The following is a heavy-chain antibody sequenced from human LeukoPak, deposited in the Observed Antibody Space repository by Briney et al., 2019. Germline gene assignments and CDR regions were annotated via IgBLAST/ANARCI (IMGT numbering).Heavy chain of an antibody. J-gene: IGHJ4*02. Sequence: SETLSLTCTVSGGSISSYYWSWIRQPPGKGLEWIGYIYYSGSTYYNPSLKSRVTISVDTSKNQFALKLSSVTAADTAVYYCARDRSSYFDYWGQGTLVTVSS. CDR1: GGSISSYY. CDR2: IYYSGST. CDR3: ARDRSSYFDY. V-gene: IGHV4-59*08. D-gene: IGHD1-14*01.